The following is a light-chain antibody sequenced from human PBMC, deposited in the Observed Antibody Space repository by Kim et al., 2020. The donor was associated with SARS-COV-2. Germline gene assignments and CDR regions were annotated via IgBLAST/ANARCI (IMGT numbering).Light chain of an antibody. J-gene: IGLJ2*01. CDR1: SSDVVSNNF. Sequence: PSITTTCTSTSSDVVSNNFDSCYQQHPGKAPNLIINEVTKRPSGVSNRFSGSKSGNTASLTNSGVQAEDEADYFCCSYAGNNNVVFGGGTQLTVL. CDR2: EVT. V-gene: IGLV2-23*02. CDR3: CSYAGNNNVV.